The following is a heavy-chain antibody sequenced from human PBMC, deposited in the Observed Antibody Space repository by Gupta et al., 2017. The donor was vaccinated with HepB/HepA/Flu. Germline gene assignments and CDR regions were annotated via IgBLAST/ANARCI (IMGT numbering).Heavy chain of an antibody. Sequence: EVQLVESGGGLVQPGGSLRLSCAASGFTFSSYEMNWVRQAPGKGLEWVSYISSSGSTIYYADSVKGRFTISRDNAKNSLYLQMNSLRAEDTAVYYCANSIAVAGSGAFDIWGQGTMVTVSS. V-gene: IGHV3-48*03. CDR2: ISSSGSTI. CDR1: GFTFSSYE. J-gene: IGHJ3*02. D-gene: IGHD6-19*01. CDR3: ANSIAVAGSGAFDI.